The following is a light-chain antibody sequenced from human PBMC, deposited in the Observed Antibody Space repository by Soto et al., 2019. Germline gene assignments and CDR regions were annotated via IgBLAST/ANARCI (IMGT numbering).Light chain of an antibody. CDR1: QSVRSTY. V-gene: IGKV3-20*01. CDR3: QQYGGSPFT. Sequence: EIVLTQSPGTLSLSPGERATLSCRASQSVRSTYLAWYQQKPGQAPRLLIYGASNRATGIPDRFSGSGSGTDFTLTISRLEPEDFAVYYCQQYGGSPFTFGPGTKVDIK. J-gene: IGKJ3*01. CDR2: GAS.